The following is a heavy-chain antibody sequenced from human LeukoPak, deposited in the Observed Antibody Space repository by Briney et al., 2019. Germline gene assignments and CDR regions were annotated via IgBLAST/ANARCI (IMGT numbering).Heavy chain of an antibody. CDR2: IIPIFGTA. CDR3: ARGDYYDSSGYYCDY. CDR1: GGTFISYA. D-gene: IGHD3-22*01. J-gene: IGHJ4*02. V-gene: IGHV1-69*13. Sequence: GASVKVSCKASGGTFISYAISWVRQAPGQGLEWMGGIIPIFGTANYAQKFQGRVTITADESTSTAYMELSSLRSEDTAVYYCARGDYYDSSGYYCDYWGQGTLVTVSS.